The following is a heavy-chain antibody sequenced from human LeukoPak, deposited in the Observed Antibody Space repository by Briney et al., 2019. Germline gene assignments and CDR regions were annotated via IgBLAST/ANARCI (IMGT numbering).Heavy chain of an antibody. D-gene: IGHD4/OR15-4a*01. CDR3: ARRAGAYSHPYDY. V-gene: IGHV3-53*01. CDR2: IYSDGRT. Sequence: GGSLRLSCAASGFTVSNKYMTWVRQAPGKGLEWVSLIYSDGRTYYADSVKGRCTISRDNSKNTLFLQMNSLRAEDTAVYYCARRAGAYSHPYDYWGQGTLVTVSS. J-gene: IGHJ4*02. CDR1: GFTVSNKY.